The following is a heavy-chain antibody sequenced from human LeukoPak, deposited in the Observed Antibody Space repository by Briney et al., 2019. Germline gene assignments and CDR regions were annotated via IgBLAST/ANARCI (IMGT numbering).Heavy chain of an antibody. CDR2: IWHDGSNK. CDR3: ANNFDY. V-gene: IGHV3-33*06. CDR1: GFTFSNYG. Sequence: PGGSLRLSCATSGFTFSNYGMHWVRQAPGKGLEWVAVIWHDGSNKYYADSVKGRFIISRDNSKNTLYLQMNSLRVEDTAVYYCANNFDYWGQGTLVTVSS. J-gene: IGHJ4*02.